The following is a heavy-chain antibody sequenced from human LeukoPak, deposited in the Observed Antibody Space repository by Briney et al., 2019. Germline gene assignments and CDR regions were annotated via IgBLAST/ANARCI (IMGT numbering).Heavy chain of an antibody. CDR3: ARRPYYYGMDV. CDR1: GYTVTTYW. V-gene: IGHV5-51*01. Sequence: GESLKISCKASGYTVTTYWIVWVRQMPGKGLEWMGIIYPSDSDTRYSPSFQGQVTISADKSISTAYLQLSSLKASDTAIYYCARRPYYYGMDVWGEGTAGTVSS. J-gene: IGHJ6*01. CDR2: IYPSDSDT.